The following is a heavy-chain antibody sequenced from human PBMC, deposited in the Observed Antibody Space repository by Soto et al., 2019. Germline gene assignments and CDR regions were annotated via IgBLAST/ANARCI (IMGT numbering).Heavy chain of an antibody. V-gene: IGHV3-23*01. Sequence: APGKGLEWVSAISGSGGSTYYADSVKGRFTISRDDSKNTLYLQMNSLRAEYSAFFFRAEDGIRDTVTVSAFLLNRSSDL. CDR3: AEDGIRDTVTVSAFLLNRSSDL. J-gene: IGHJ2*01. D-gene: IGHD3-16*02. CDR2: ISGSGGST.